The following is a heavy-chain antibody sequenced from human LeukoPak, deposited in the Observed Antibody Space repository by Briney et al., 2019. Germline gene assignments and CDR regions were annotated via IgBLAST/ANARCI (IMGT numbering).Heavy chain of an antibody. Sequence: SQTLSLTCTVSGGSISSGGYYWSWIRQPPGKGLEWIGYIYHSGSTYYNPSLKSRVTISVDRSKNQFSLKLSSVTAADTAVYYCARGYYYYYMDVWGKGTTVTVSS. CDR3: ARGYYYYYMDV. CDR2: IYHSGST. J-gene: IGHJ6*03. CDR1: GGSISSGGYY. V-gene: IGHV4-30-2*01.